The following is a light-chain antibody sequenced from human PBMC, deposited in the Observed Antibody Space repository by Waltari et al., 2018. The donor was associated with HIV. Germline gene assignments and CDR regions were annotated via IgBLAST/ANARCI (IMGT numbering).Light chain of an antibody. CDR2: ANT. J-gene: IGLJ3*02. CDR1: CSKLGTASD. CDR3: QSYVSSVNVV. Sequence: QSVLTPPPSVSGAPAQTVTIYCTGSCSKLGTASDTHWYQQVPGTAPNLLIYANTNRPSGVPDRFSGSKSGTSAPLAISGLQTENEADYYCQSYVSSVNVVFGGGTRVTVL. V-gene: IGLV1-40*01.